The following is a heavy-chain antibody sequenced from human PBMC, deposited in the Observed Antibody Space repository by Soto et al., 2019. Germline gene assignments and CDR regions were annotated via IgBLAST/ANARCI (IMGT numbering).Heavy chain of an antibody. CDR1: GFTFSSYV. Sequence: EVQLLESGGGLVQPGGSLRLSCAASGFTFSSYVMSWVRQAPGKGLEWVSAISGSGDSTYYADSVKGRFTISRDNSKNTLSLHMNSMRAEDTAVYYCAKANYGDPPNPFDYWGQGTLVTVSS. D-gene: IGHD4-17*01. CDR2: ISGSGDST. V-gene: IGHV3-23*01. J-gene: IGHJ4*02. CDR3: AKANYGDPPNPFDY.